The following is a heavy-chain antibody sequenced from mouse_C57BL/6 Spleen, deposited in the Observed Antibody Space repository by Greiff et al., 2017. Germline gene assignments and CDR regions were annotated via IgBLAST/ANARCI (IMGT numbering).Heavy chain of an antibody. CDR1: GFTFSDYG. CDR2: ISSGSSTI. D-gene: IGHD1-1*01. CDR3: ATDGGLRDAMDY. V-gene: IGHV5-17*01. J-gene: IGHJ4*01. Sequence: EVKLVESGGGLVKPGGSLKLSCAASGFTFSDYGMHWVRQAPEKGLEWVAYISSGSSTIYYADTVKGRFTISRDNAKNTLFLQMTSLRSEDTAMYYCATDGGLRDAMDYWGQGTSVTVSS.